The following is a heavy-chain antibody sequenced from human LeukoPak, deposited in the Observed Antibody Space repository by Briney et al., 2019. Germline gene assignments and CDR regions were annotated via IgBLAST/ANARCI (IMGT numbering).Heavy chain of an antibody. D-gene: IGHD3-22*01. CDR3: ARVQYDSSGHPPHYYYYYGMDV. V-gene: IGHV3-30-3*01. Sequence: GGSLRLSCAASGFTFSSYAMSWVRQAPGKGLEWVAVISYDGSNKYYADSVKGRFTISRDNSKNTLYLQMNSLRAEDTAVYYCARVQYDSSGHPPHYYYYYGMDVWGQGTTVTVSS. J-gene: IGHJ6*02. CDR1: GFTFSSYA. CDR2: ISYDGSNK.